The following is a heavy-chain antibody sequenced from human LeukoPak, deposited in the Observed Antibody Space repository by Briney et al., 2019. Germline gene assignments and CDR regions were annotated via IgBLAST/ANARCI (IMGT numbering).Heavy chain of an antibody. V-gene: IGHV3-48*04. CDR3: AKEERAEIDY. CDR1: GFTFSTFS. D-gene: IGHD5-24*01. J-gene: IGHJ4*02. CDR2: ISSISSTI. Sequence: PGGSLRLSCAASGFTFSTFSMHWVRQAPGKGLEWISYISSISSTIKHADSVKGRFTISRDNARNSVHLQMDSLSVEDTAIFYCAKEERAEIDYWGQGTLVTVSS.